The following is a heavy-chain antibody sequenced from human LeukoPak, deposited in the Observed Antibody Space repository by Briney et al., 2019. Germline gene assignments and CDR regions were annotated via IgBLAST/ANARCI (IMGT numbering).Heavy chain of an antibody. CDR1: GFTVSSNY. CDR2: IYSGGST. D-gene: IGHD3-10*01. Sequence: GGSLRLSCAASGFTVSSNYMSWVRQAPGKGLEWVSVIYSGGSTYYADSVKGRFTISRDNSKNTLYLQMSSLRAEDTAVYYCVMGGSGSYYWRGHYFDYWGQGTLVTVSS. J-gene: IGHJ4*02. V-gene: IGHV3-53*01. CDR3: VMGGSGSYYWRGHYFDY.